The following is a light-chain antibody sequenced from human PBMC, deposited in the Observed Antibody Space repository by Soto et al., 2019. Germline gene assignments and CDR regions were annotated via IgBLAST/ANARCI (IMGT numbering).Light chain of an antibody. J-gene: IGKJ1*01. CDR3: QQYNSYPWT. CDR1: QSISSW. CDR2: KAS. V-gene: IGKV1-5*03. Sequence: DIQMPQSTYTLSASVGDRVTITCRASQSISSWLAWYQQKPGKAPKLLIYKASSLESGVPSRFSGSGSGTEFTLTISSLQPDDFATYYCQQYNSYPWTFGQGTKVDIK.